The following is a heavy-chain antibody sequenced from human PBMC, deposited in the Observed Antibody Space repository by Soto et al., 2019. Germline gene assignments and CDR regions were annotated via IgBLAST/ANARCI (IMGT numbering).Heavy chain of an antibody. Sequence: QVQLQESGPGLVKPSETLSLTCTVSGGSISSYYWSWIRQPPGKGLEWIGYIYYSGSTNYNPSLKSRVTRSVDTSKNQCSLKLSSVTAADTAVYYCARPHGGSSGWDNWFDPWGQGTLVTVSS. CDR1: GGSISSYY. V-gene: IGHV4-59*01. CDR3: ARPHGGSSGWDNWFDP. CDR2: IYYSGST. D-gene: IGHD6-25*01. J-gene: IGHJ5*02.